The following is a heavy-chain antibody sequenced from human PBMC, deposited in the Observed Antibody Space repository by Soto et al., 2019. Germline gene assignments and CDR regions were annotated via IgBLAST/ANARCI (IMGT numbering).Heavy chain of an antibody. V-gene: IGHV4-30-2*01. J-gene: IGHJ5*02. Sequence: SETLSLTCAVSGGSIGSGGYSWSWIRQPPGKGLEWIGYIYHSGSTYYNPSLKSRVTISVDRSKNQFSLKLSSVTAADTAVYYCARVPDRWGQGTLGTVSS. CDR1: GGSIGSGGYS. CDR3: ARVPDR. D-gene: IGHD2-2*01. CDR2: IYHSGST.